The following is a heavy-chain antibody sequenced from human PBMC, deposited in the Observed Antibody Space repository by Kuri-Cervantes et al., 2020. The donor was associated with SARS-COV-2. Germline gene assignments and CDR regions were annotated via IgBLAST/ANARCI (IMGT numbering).Heavy chain of an antibody. J-gene: IGHJ6*02. CDR3: AKCGELLTSSYYYYGMDV. V-gene: IGHV3-23*01. Sequence: LSLTCAASRFTFSSYAMSWVRQAPGKGLEWVSAIGGSGGSTYYADSVKGRLTISRDNSKNTLYLQMNSLRAEDTAVYYCAKCGELLTSSYYYYGMDVWGQGTTVTVSS. CDR1: RFTFSSYA. CDR2: IGGSGGST. D-gene: IGHD1-26*01.